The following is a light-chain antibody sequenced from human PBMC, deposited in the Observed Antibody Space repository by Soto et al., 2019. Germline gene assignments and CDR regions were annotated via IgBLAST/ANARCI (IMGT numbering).Light chain of an antibody. CDR3: QQANSFSGLT. CDR1: QGINNW. V-gene: IGKV1-12*01. Sequence: DIQMTQSPSSVSASIGDRVTITCRASQGINNWLAWYQQKPGKAPKLLIYAAASLQSGVPSRFXXXXXXXXXXXXXXXLQPEDFATYYCQQANSFSGLTFGGGTKVEIK. J-gene: IGKJ4*01. CDR2: AAA.